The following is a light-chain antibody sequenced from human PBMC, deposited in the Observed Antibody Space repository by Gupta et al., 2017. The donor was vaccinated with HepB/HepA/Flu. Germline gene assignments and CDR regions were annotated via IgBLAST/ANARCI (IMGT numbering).Light chain of an antibody. CDR2: WAS. CDR1: QSILDSSNNKNY. J-gene: IGKJ4*01. CDR3: QQYYTTYT. V-gene: IGKV4-1*01. Sequence: DIVMTQSPESLAVSLGERATINCKSSQSILDSSNNKNYLAWFQQKPGQPPKLLIYWASTRKAGVPDRFSGSESGTDFTLTSSSLQDEDVAVYYWQQYYTTYTFGGGTKVEIK.